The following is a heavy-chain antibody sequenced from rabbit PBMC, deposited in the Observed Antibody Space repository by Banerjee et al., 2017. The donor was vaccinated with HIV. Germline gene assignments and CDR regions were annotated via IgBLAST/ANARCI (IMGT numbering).Heavy chain of an antibody. V-gene: IGHV1S45*01. CDR1: GFSFSSSYW. CDR3: ARAYPAYAAYGYGSFNL. J-gene: IGHJ4*01. Sequence: QEQLEESGGGLVQPEGSLTLTCTASGFSFSSSYWISWVRQAPGKGLEWIACINVGSSGSTSYATWAKGRFTISKTSSTTVTLQMTSLTAADTATYFCARAYPAYAAYGYGSFNLWGQGTPGHRL. CDR2: INVGSSGST. D-gene: IGHD6-1*01.